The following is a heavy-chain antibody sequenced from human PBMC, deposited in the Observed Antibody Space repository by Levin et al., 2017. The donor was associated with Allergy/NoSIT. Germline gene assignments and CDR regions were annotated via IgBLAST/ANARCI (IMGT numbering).Heavy chain of an antibody. CDR2: IWYDGSNK. CDR1: GFTFSSYG. Sequence: PGGSLRLSCAASGFTFSSYGMHWVRQAPGKGLEWVAVIWYDGSNKYYADSVKGRFTISRDNSKNTLYLQMNSLRAEDTAVYYCAREAPYSVPGGSFDYWGQGTLVTVSS. D-gene: IGHD2-21*01. CDR3: AREAPYSVPGGSFDY. J-gene: IGHJ4*02. V-gene: IGHV3-33*01.